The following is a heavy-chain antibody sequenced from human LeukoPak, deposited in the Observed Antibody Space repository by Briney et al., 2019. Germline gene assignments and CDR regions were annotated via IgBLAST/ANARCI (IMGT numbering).Heavy chain of an antibody. Sequence: PVASLRLSCAASGFTFSSYAMSWVRQAPGKGLEWVSAISGSGGSTYYADSVKGRFTISRDNSKNTLYLQMNSLRAEDTAVYYCAKPIVGATVENFQHWGQGTLVTVSS. CDR2: ISGSGGST. V-gene: IGHV3-23*01. D-gene: IGHD1-26*01. CDR1: GFTFSSYA. J-gene: IGHJ1*01. CDR3: AKPIVGATVENFQH.